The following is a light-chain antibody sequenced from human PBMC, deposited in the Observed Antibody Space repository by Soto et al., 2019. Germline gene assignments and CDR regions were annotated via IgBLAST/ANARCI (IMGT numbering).Light chain of an antibody. J-gene: IGKJ5*01. Sequence: PGERATLSCRASQSVSSCYLAWYQQKPGQAPRLLIYGASSRATGIPDRFSGSGSGTDFTLTISRLEPEDFAVYYCQQYGSPITFGQGTRLEIK. CDR3: QQYGSPIT. V-gene: IGKV3-20*01. CDR2: GAS. CDR1: QSVSSCY.